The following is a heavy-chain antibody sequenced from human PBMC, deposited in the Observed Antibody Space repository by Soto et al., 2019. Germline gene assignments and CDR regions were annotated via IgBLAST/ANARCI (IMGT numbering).Heavy chain of an antibody. CDR3: AIDKNPEEQRLVAES. Sequence: PGGSLRLSCAASGFTFSSYAMAWVRQAPGKGLEWVSALSGGGGSTYYADSVKGRFTISRDNSKDTLYLQMNRLKAEDTAVYYCAIDKNPEEQRLVAESWGQGKMVTV. V-gene: IGHV3-23*01. D-gene: IGHD6-13*01. CDR1: GFTFSSYA. CDR2: LSGGGGST. J-gene: IGHJ3*01.